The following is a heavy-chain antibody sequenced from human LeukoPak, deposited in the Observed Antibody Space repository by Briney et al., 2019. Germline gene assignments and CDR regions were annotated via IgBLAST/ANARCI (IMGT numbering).Heavy chain of an antibody. D-gene: IGHD3-3*01. Sequence: PGGSLRLSCAASGLTFSSHWMHWVRQAPGKGLVWVSRITNDGSSTTYADSVKGRFTISRDNAKNSLYLQMNSLRAEDTAVYYCARDTPNYDFWSGYYYYYYGMDVWGQGTTVTVSS. V-gene: IGHV3-74*01. CDR2: ITNDGSST. CDR1: GLTFSSHW. J-gene: IGHJ6*02. CDR3: ARDTPNYDFWSGYYYYYYGMDV.